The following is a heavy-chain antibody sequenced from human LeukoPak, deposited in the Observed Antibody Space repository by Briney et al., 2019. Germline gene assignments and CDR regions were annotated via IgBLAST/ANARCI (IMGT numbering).Heavy chain of an antibody. V-gene: IGHV3-23*01. CDR3: TRPLGYCSGGSCFPFDS. CDR2: ISSSGDST. Sequence: GGSLRLSCAASGFTFSTYGMSWVRQAPGKGLEWVSAISSSGDSTYYADSVKGRFTIPRDNAKKSLYLQMNSLRAEDTAVYYCTRPLGYCSGGSCFPFDSWGQGTLVTVSS. D-gene: IGHD2-15*01. CDR1: GFTFSTYG. J-gene: IGHJ4*02.